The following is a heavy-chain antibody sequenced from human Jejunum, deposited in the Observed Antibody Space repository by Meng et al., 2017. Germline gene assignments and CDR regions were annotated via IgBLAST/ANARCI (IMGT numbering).Heavy chain of an antibody. J-gene: IGHJ3*02. CDR2: ISWSSSYI. D-gene: IGHD3-9*01. CDR3: ARSYGIGSYGFKI. V-gene: IGHV3-21*01. CDR1: GFTFRTSC. Sequence: GGSLRLSCAASGFTFRTSCMDWVRQAPGKGLEWVASISWSSSYIYYADSVRGRFFISRDDAKNSLYLQMSSLSADDTAVYYCARSYGIGSYGFKIWGQGTMVTVSS.